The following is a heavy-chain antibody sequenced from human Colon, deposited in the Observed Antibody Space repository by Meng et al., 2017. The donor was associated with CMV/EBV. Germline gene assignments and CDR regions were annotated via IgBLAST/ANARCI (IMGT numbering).Heavy chain of an antibody. J-gene: IGHJ4*02. V-gene: IGHV2-5*02. D-gene: IGHD6-6*01. CDR3: VQRHSSSTVEVH. CDR1: GVSLSTITVS. CDR2: IHGDDTN. Sequence: QITLKESGPTLGKPTQTLTRTCSVSGVSLSTITVSVGWIRHPTGKELEWLAHIHGDDTNEYNPSLSNRLTVTRDTSKNQVSLKLTNVDPVDTGTYYCVQRHSSSTVEVHWGQGTLVTVSS.